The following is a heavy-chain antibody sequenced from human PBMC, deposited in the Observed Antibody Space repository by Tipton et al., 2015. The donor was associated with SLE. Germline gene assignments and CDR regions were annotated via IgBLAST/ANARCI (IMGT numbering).Heavy chain of an antibody. CDR1: GGSFSGYY. V-gene: IGHV4-34*01. J-gene: IGHJ5*02. D-gene: IGHD6-13*01. CDR2: IYYSGST. CDR3: ARHWYSSSLGWFDP. Sequence: TLSLTCAVYGGSFSGYYWSWIRQPPGKGLEWIGSIYYSGSTYYNPSLKSRVTISVDTSKNQFSLKLTSVTAADTAVYYCARHWYSSSLGWFDPWGQGTLVTVSS.